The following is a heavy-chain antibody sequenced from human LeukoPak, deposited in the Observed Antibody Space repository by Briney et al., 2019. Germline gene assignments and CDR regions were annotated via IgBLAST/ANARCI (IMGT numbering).Heavy chain of an antibody. CDR1: EFTFSSYQ. CDR3: VREGKGLELRNDWVNNCFDP. J-gene: IGHJ5*02. D-gene: IGHD1-7*01. CDR2: ISTSGRTI. Sequence: GGSLRLSCAASEFTFSSYQMNWVRQAPGKGLEWVSYISTSGRTIYYADSVKGRFTISRDNSKNTLYLQMNSLRAEDTAVYYCVREGKGLELRNDWVNNCFDPWGQGTLVTVSS. V-gene: IGHV3-48*03.